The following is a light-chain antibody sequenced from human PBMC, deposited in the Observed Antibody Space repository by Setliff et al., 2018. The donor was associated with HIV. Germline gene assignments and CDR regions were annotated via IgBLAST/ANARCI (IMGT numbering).Light chain of an antibody. J-gene: IGLJ1*01. CDR1: SSDIGGYNY. Sequence: ALTQPRSVSGSPGQSVTISCTGTSSDIGGYNYVSWYQQHPGKAPKLIIYDVTTRPSGVSNRFSGSKSGNTASLTISGLQAEDEADYYCSIHRSRGYVFGTGTKV. CDR2: DVT. V-gene: IGLV2-14*03. CDR3: SIHRSRGYV.